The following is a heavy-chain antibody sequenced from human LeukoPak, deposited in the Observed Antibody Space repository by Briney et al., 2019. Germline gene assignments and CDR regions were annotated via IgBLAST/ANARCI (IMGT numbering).Heavy chain of an antibody. CDR3: AHRIASRRIFNS. J-gene: IGHJ4*02. Sequence: SGPTLVKPKRTLTLTCTFSGFSLGTNGMGVGSIRQPPGKALEWLALIYWDGDKRYSPSLKSRLTITTDTSKNQVVLIMTNMDPVDTATYYCAHRIASRRIFNSWGQGTLVTVSS. D-gene: IGHD6-6*01. CDR1: GFSLGTNGMG. CDR2: IYWDGDK. V-gene: IGHV2-5*02.